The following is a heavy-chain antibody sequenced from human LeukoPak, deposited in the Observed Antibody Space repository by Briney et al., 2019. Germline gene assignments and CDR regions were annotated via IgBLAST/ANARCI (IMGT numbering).Heavy chain of an antibody. CDR2: TFPGDSDT. Sequence: GESLKISCKGSGYSFTSYWIGWVRQMPGKGLEWMGITFPGDSDTRYSPSFQGQVTISADKSISTAYLQWSSLKASDTAMYYCARHSYYYDSSGHTSTFDYWGQGTLVTVSS. V-gene: IGHV5-51*01. D-gene: IGHD3-22*01. CDR3: ARHSYYYDSSGHTSTFDY. CDR1: GYSFTSYW. J-gene: IGHJ4*02.